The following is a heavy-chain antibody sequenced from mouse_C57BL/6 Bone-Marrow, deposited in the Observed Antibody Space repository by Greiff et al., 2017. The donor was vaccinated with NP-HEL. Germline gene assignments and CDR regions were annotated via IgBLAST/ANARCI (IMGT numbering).Heavy chain of an antibody. CDR2: IFPGSGST. D-gene: IGHD1-1*01. Sequence: QVQLKESGPELVKPGASVKISCKASGYTFTDYYINWVKQRPGQGLEWIGWIFPGSGSTYYNEKFKGKATLTVDKSSSTAYMLLSSLTSEDSAVYFCAREGYYYYGSSYWFAYWGQGTLVTVSA. CDR3: AREGYYYYGSSYWFAY. J-gene: IGHJ3*01. CDR1: GYTFTDYY. V-gene: IGHV1-75*01.